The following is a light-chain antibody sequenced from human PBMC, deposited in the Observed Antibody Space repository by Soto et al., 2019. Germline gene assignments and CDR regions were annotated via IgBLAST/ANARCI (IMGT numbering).Light chain of an antibody. CDR3: QQFAISTT. CDR2: DAS. CDR1: QSVSGN. V-gene: IGKV3-15*01. J-gene: IGKJ1*01. Sequence: EIVMTQSPATLSVSPGERATLSCRASQSVSGNLAWYQQKPGQAPRLLIYDASTRATGIPARFSGSGSGTEFTLTISSLQSEDFATYYCQQFAISTTFGQGTKVEVK.